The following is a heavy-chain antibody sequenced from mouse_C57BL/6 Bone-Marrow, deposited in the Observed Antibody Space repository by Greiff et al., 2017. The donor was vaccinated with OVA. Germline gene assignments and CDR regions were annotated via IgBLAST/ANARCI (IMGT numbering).Heavy chain of an antibody. CDR1: GFTFSSYA. J-gene: IGHJ1*03. CDR2: ISSGGDYI. D-gene: IGHD1-1*01. Sequence: EVHLVESGEGLVKPGGSLKLSCAASGFTFSSYAMSWVRQTPEKRLEWVAYISSGGDYIYYADTVKGRFTISRDNARNTLYLQMSSLKSEDTAMYYCTREGVLTTVVAHWYFDVWGTGTTVTVSS. CDR3: TREGVLTTVVAHWYFDV. V-gene: IGHV5-9-1*02.